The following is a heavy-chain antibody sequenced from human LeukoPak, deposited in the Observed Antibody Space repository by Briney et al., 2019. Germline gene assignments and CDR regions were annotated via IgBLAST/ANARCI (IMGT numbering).Heavy chain of an antibody. CDR3: ARDRYCSGGSCYYLRFGDAFDI. J-gene: IGHJ3*02. D-gene: IGHD2-15*01. CDR2: IYYSGST. V-gene: IGHV4-30-4*02. CDR1: GGSISSGDYY. Sequence: SDTLSLTCTVSGGSISSGDYYWGWIRQPPGKGLEWIGYIYYSGSTYYNPSLKSRVTISVDTSKNQFSLKLSSVTAADTAVYYCARDRYCSGGSCYYLRFGDAFDIWGQGTMVTVSS.